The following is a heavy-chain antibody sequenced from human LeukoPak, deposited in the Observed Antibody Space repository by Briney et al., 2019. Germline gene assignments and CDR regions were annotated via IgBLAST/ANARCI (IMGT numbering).Heavy chain of an antibody. D-gene: IGHD6-19*01. CDR3: ARGPYSSGWYDIYYYYYGMDV. J-gene: IGHJ6*02. CDR1: GYTFTSYD. V-gene: IGHV1-8*01. CDR2: MNPNSGNT. Sequence: ASVKVSCKASGYTFTSYDINWLRQATGHGLEWMGWMNPNSGNTGYAQKYQGRVTMTRNTSISTAYMELSSLRSEDTAVYYCARGPYSSGWYDIYYYYYGMDVWGQGTTVTVSS.